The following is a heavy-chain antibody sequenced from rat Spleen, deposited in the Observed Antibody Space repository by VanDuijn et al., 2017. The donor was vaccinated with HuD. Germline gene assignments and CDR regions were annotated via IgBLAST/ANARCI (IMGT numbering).Heavy chain of an antibody. CDR2: MWSGGSI. V-gene: IGHV2S63*01. J-gene: IGHJ2*01. CDR1: GFSLTDYS. D-gene: IGHD1-7*01. Sequence: EVQLKESGPGLVQPSQTLSLTCTVSGFSLTDYSVHWVRQPPGKGLEWMGIMWSGGSISYNSTLKSRLSISRDTSKSQVFLKMNSLRSEDTAVYYCVRHGYTRYYFDYWGQGVMVTVSS. CDR3: VRHGYTRYYFDY.